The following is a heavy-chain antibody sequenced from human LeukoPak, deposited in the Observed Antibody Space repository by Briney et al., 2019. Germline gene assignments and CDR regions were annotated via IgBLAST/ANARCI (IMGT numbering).Heavy chain of an antibody. D-gene: IGHD5-18*01. CDR1: GFTFSSYG. Sequence: GRSLRLSCAASGFTFSSYGMHWVRQAPGKGLEWVAVIWYDGSNKYYADSVKGRFTISRDNSKNTLHLQMNSLRAEDTAVYYCARGYSIREYYFDYWGQGTLVTVSS. CDR3: ARGYSIREYYFDY. J-gene: IGHJ4*02. CDR2: IWYDGSNK. V-gene: IGHV3-33*01.